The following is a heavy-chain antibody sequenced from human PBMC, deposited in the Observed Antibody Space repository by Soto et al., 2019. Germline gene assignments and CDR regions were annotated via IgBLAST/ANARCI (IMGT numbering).Heavy chain of an antibody. J-gene: IGHJ4*02. CDR1: GFTFSSYA. Sequence: EVQLLESGGGLVQPGGSLRLSCAASGFTFSSYAMSWVRQAPGKGLEWVAAISGSGGSTYYADSVKGRFTISRDNSKNTLYLQMNSLRDEETAVYYCAKPIRSYYYDSSGYYGGFDYWGQGTLVTVSS. CDR2: ISGSGGST. CDR3: AKPIRSYYYDSSGYYGGFDY. V-gene: IGHV3-23*01. D-gene: IGHD3-22*01.